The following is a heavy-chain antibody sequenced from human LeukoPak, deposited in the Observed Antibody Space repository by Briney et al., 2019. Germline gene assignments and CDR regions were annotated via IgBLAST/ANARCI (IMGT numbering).Heavy chain of an antibody. CDR2: IYRSGST. V-gene: IGHV4-38-2*02. Sequence: SETLSLTCTVSGYSISNGYYWDWIRQPPGRGLEWVGNIYRSGSTSYNPSLKSRVTISVDTSKNQFSLKVNSVTAADTAVYYCARRHSSGWFYYWGQGTLVTVSS. CDR3: ARRHSSGWFYY. D-gene: IGHD6-19*01. J-gene: IGHJ4*02. CDR1: GYSISNGYY.